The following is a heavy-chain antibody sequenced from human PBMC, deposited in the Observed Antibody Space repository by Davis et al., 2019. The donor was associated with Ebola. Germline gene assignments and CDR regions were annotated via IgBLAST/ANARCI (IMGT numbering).Heavy chain of an antibody. CDR2: IDAGNGKT. CDR3: AREKWELLRAGYFDY. Sequence: AASVKVSCKASGYSFTIYGMHWVRQASGQRLEWMAWIDAGNGKTKYSENFQGRVTITRDTSANTAYMELSSLRSEDSAVYYCAREKWELLRAGYFDYWGQGTLVTVSS. V-gene: IGHV1-3*01. CDR1: GYSFTIYG. D-gene: IGHD1-26*01. J-gene: IGHJ4*02.